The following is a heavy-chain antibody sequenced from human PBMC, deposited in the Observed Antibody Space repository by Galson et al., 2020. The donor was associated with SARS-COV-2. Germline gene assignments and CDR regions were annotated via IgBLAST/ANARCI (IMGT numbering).Heavy chain of an antibody. Sequence: SETLSLTCAVSGGSISSSNWWSWVRQPPGKGLEWIGEIYHSGSTNYNPSLKSRVTISVDKSKNQFSLNCARVGFWSGYSYYYGMDVWGQGTTVTVSS. CDR3: GMDV. J-gene: IGHJ6*02. CDR1: GGSISSSNW. V-gene: IGHV4-4*02. CDR2: IYHSGST. D-gene: IGHD3-3*01.